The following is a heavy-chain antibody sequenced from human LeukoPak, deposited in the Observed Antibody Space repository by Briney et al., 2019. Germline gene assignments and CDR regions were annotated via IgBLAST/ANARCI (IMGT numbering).Heavy chain of an antibody. CDR2: INPNSGGT. CDR3: ARDGIAPPYYYYGMDV. D-gene: IGHD1-26*01. Sequence: ASVKVSCKASGYTFTGYYMHWVRQAPGQGLEWMGWINPNSGGTNYARKFQGRVTMTRDTSISTAYMELSRLRSDDTAVYYCARDGIAPPYYYYGMDVWGQGTTVTVSS. J-gene: IGHJ6*02. V-gene: IGHV1-2*02. CDR1: GYTFTGYY.